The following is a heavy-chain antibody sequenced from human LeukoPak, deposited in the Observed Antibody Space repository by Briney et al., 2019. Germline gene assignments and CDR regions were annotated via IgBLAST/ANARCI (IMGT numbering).Heavy chain of an antibody. V-gene: IGHV3-30*02. J-gene: IGHJ4*02. CDR3: AKHCGSASCFRFED. CDR2: IRYDGSNK. Sequence: QAGGSLRLSCAASGFTFSSYGMHWVRQAPGKGLEWVAFIRYDGSNKYYADSVKGRFTISRDNSKSTLYLEMNSLRAEDTAVYYCAKHCGSASCFRFEDWGQGTLVTVSS. CDR1: GFTFSSYG. D-gene: IGHD2-2*01.